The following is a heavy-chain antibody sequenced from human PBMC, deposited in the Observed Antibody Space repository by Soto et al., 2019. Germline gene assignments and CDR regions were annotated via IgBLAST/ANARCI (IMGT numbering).Heavy chain of an antibody. Sequence: GGSLRLSCAASGFTFSSYWMHWVRQAPGKGLVWVSRMNSDGTTTNYADSVKGRFTISRDNARNTLYLQMNSLRAEDTAVYYCVRDGYPGSVYGVDVWGQGTTVTV. D-gene: IGHD5-18*01. CDR1: GFTFSSYW. CDR2: MNSDGTTT. CDR3: VRDGYPGSVYGVDV. V-gene: IGHV3-74*01. J-gene: IGHJ6*02.